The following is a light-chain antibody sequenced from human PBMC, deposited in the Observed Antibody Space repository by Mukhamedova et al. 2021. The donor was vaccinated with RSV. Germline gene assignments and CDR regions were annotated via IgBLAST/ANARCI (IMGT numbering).Light chain of an antibody. V-gene: IGKV3-20*01. CDR2: GAS. CDR3: QQYGSSPLT. J-gene: IGKJ4*01. Sequence: GERATLSCRASQSVRSNFLAWYQQKPGQAPRLLIHGASTRATGIPDRFSGSGSGSDFTLPISTLEPEDSAVYSCQQYGSSPLTFGG. CDR1: QSVRSNF.